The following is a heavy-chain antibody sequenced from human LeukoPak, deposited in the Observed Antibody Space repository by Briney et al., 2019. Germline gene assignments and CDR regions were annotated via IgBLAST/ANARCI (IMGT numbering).Heavy chain of an antibody. D-gene: IGHD1-14*01. Sequence: KASVTLSLACSVSGGSVSSYYWSWIRQSPGKGLEWIGYIHNSGRTNYNPSLKSRVTGFVDTSKNQVSLRLSSVTAADTAVYYCARHGTISSESYFDYWGQGALVTVSS. J-gene: IGHJ4*02. CDR3: ARHGTISSESYFDY. V-gene: IGHV4-59*08. CDR1: GGSVSSYY. CDR2: IHNSGRT.